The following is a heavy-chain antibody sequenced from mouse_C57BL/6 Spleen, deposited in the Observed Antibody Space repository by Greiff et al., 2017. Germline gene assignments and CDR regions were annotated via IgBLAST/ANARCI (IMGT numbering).Heavy chain of an antibody. D-gene: IGHD3-2*02. CDR2: IDPSDSET. CDR1: GYTFTSYW. J-gene: IGHJ3*01. V-gene: IGHV1-52*01. Sequence: QVQLQQPGAELVRPGSSVKLSCKASGYTFTSYWMHWVKQRPIQGLEWIGNIDPSDSETHYNQKFKDKATLTVDKSSSTAYMQLSSLTSADSAVYYWARDTAQGGFAYWGQGTLVTVSA. CDR3: ARDTAQGGFAY.